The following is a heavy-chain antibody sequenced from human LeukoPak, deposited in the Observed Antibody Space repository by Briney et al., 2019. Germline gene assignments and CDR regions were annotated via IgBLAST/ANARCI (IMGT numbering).Heavy chain of an antibody. CDR1: GFTFNTYS. J-gene: IGHJ4*02. D-gene: IGHD3-10*01. Sequence: RAGGSLRLSCEASGFTFNTYSMNWARQAPGKGLEWVSSIDSSGGYMFYADSVKGRFIISRDNAKDSLYLQMNSLRAEDTAVYYCAKDSLFYASGQYYFDYWGQGTLVTVSS. CDR2: IDSSGGYM. V-gene: IGHV3-21*04. CDR3: AKDSLFYASGQYYFDY.